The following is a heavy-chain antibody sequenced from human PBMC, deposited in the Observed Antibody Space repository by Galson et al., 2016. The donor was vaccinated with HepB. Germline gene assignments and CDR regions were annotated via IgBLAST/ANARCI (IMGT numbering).Heavy chain of an antibody. CDR1: GFTFDDYA. CDR3: AKDESSSSLLYYFDY. Sequence: SLRLSCAASGFTFDDYAMHWVRQTPGKGLEWVSGISFNSGTIAYADSVKGRFTISRDNAKNSLYLQMNSLRAEDTALYYCAKDESSSSLLYYFDYWGQGTLVTVSS. D-gene: IGHD6-6*01. CDR2: ISFNSGTI. V-gene: IGHV3-9*01. J-gene: IGHJ4*02.